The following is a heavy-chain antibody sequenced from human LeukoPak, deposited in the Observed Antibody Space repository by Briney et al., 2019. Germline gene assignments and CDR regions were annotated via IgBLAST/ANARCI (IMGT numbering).Heavy chain of an antibody. CDR3: ARDLDYDILTGWASGYPTGYYYYGMDV. CDR1: GFTFSTYT. CDR2: ISGSGGST. D-gene: IGHD3-9*01. Sequence: TGGSLRLSCAASGFTFSTYTMSWVRQAPGKGLEWVSTISGSGGSTYYADSVKGRFSISRDNSKNTLYLQMNSLRAEDTAVYYCARDLDYDILTGWASGYPTGYYYYGMDVWGQGTTVTVSS. V-gene: IGHV3-23*01. J-gene: IGHJ6*02.